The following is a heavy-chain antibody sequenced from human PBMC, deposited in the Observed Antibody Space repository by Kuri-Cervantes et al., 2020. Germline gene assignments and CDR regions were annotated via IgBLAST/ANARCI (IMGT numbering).Heavy chain of an antibody. V-gene: IGHV3-30-3*01. CDR1: GFTFSSYA. Sequence: GESLKISCAASGFTFSSYAMHWVRQAPGKGLEWVAVISYDGSNKYYADSVKGRFTISRDNSKNTLYLQMNSLRAEDTAMYYCAREDRSYLLRYWGQGTLVTVSS. CDR3: AREDRSYLLRY. D-gene: IGHD1-26*01. CDR2: ISYDGSNK. J-gene: IGHJ4*02.